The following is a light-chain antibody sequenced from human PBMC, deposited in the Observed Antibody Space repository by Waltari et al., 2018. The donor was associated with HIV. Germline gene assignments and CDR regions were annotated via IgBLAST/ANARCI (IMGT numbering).Light chain of an antibody. CDR1: ESIISY. V-gene: IGKV1-39*01. CDR2: GTS. CDR3: QQTFSPPRT. J-gene: IGKJ2*01. Sequence: DINMTQSPSSLSASVGDRVTITCRASESIISYLNWYHQRPGKAPTLLIFGTSTLQDGVPSRFSCSGYETEFALSIAGLQREDFGTYFCQQTFSPPRTFGPGT.